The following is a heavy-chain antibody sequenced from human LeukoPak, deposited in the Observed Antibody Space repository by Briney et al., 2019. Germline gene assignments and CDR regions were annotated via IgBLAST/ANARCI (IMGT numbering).Heavy chain of an antibody. V-gene: IGHV1-69*06. D-gene: IGHD3-10*01. CDR2: IIPIFGTA. J-gene: IGHJ6*03. Sequence: GASVKVSCKASGYTFTSYGISWVRQAPGQGLEWMGGIIPIFGTANYAQKFQGRVTITADKSTSTAYMELGSLRSEDTAVYYCARSGSRIYYGSGSYTNYYYYYMDVWGKGTTVTVSS. CDR3: ARSGSRIYYGSGSYTNYYYYYMDV. CDR1: GYTFTSYG.